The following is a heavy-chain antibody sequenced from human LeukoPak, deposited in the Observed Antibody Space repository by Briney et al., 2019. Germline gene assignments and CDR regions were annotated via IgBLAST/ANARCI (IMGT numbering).Heavy chain of an antibody. CDR1: GFHFSNFA. Sequence: GGSLRLSCAASGFHFSNFAMHWVRRAPGKGLEWVALISYTGNNRNYADSVKGRFTISRDNSKSTLYLQMDSLRPDDTAVYYCARGAYVSSGYCGYWGQGTTVTVSS. D-gene: IGHD3-22*01. CDR2: ISYTGNNR. V-gene: IGHV3-30*03. CDR3: ARGAYVSSGYCGY. J-gene: IGHJ4*02.